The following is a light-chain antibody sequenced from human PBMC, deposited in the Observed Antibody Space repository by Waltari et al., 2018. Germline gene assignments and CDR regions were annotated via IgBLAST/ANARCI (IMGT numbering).Light chain of an antibody. CDR3: QQYNSYSMWT. J-gene: IGKJ1*01. V-gene: IGKV1-5*03. CDR1: HSIVSW. Sequence: DIQITQSPSTLSASVGDRVTITCRASHSIVSWVAWYQQKPGKAPRVVMYKAASIESGVPSRFSCSESGTEFTLTITSLQPDDFATYYCQQYNSYSMWTFGQGTKVEVK. CDR2: KAA.